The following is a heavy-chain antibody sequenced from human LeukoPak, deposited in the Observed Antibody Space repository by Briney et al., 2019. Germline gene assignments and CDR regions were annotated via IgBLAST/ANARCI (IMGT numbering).Heavy chain of an antibody. CDR3: AKEGGRPNDAFDI. J-gene: IGHJ3*02. Sequence: GGSLRLSRAASGFTFSSYAMHWVRQAPRKGLEWVAFVQYDGSIKHYADSAKGPFTISRDNTQNTLYLQMNNPRPQDTAVYYCAKEGGRPNDAFDIWGEGTMVTVSS. D-gene: IGHD1-1*01. CDR1: GFTFSSYA. CDR2: VQYDGSIK. V-gene: IGHV3-30*02.